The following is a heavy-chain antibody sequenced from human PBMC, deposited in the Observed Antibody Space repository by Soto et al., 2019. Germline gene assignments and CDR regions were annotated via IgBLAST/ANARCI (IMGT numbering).Heavy chain of an antibody. CDR1: GHRFTTYW. Sequence: EFLTISCRTSGHRFTTYWISLVRQMPGKGLEYMGKINPTDSETNYSPSFEGHVTFSVDRSTSTAYVRWNSLKASDTAMYYCASPTMTSTSLYYAMDFWGQGTKVTVYS. D-gene: IGHD4-17*01. CDR2: INPTDSET. CDR3: ASPTMTSTSLYYAMDF. V-gene: IGHV5-10-1*01. J-gene: IGHJ6*02.